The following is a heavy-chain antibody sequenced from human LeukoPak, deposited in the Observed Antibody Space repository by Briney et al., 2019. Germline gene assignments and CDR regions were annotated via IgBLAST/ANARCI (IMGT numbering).Heavy chain of an antibody. J-gene: IGHJ4*02. D-gene: IGHD4-23*01. CDR1: GYTFTSYG. Sequence: ASVKVSCKASGYTFTSYGISWVRQAPGQGLEWMGWISAYNGNKNYARKLQGRVTMTRDTSISTAYMELSRQRSDDTAVYYCARTTVVTPGVLDYWGQGTLVTVSS. CDR2: ISAYNGNK. V-gene: IGHV1-18*01. CDR3: ARTTVVTPGVLDY.